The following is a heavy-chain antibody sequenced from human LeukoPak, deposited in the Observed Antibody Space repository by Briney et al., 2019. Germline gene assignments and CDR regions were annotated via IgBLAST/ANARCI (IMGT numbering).Heavy chain of an antibody. CDR2: IWYDGSNK. CDR3: ARDQYYYDSSGYFYDF. D-gene: IGHD3-22*01. V-gene: IGHV3-33*01. CDR1: GFTFSRHG. J-gene: IGHJ4*02. Sequence: HPGGSLRLSCAASGFTFSRHGMHWVRQAPGKGLEWVALIWYDGSNKYYADSVKGRFTISRDNSKNTLYLQMNSLRVEDTAVYYCARDQYYYDSSGYFYDFWGQGTLVTVSS.